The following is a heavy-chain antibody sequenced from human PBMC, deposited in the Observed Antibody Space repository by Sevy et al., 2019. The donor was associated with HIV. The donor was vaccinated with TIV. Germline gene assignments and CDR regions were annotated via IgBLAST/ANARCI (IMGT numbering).Heavy chain of an antibody. V-gene: IGHV3-30-3*01. D-gene: IGHD3-22*01. Sequence: GGSLRLSCAASGFTFSSYAMHWVRQAPGKGLEWVAVISYDGSNKYYADSVKGRFTISRDNSKNTLYLQMNSLRAEDTAVYYCARGTDYDSSGYLDYWGQGTLVTASS. J-gene: IGHJ4*02. CDR2: ISYDGSNK. CDR1: GFTFSSYA. CDR3: ARGTDYDSSGYLDY.